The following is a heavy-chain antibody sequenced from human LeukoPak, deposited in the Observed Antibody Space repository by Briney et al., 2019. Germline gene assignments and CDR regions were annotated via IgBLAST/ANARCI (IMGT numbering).Heavy chain of an antibody. CDR2: ISYDGSNK. CDR1: GFTFSSYG. D-gene: IGHD2-15*01. CDR3: AKVSSRKYGMDV. J-gene: IGHJ6*02. V-gene: IGHV3-30*18. Sequence: PGGSLRLSCAASGFTFSSYGMHWVRQAPGKGLEWVAVISYDGSNKCYADSVKGRFTISRDNSKNTLYLQMNSLRAEDTAVYYCAKVSSRKYGMDVWGQGTTVTVSS.